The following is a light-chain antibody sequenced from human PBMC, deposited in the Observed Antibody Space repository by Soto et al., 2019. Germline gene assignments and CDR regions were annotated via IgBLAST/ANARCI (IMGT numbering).Light chain of an antibody. CDR1: QSVSSSY. CDR3: QQYGSSIT. J-gene: IGKJ5*01. CDR2: GAS. V-gene: IGKV3-20*01. Sequence: IFLTQSPGTLSLSPWERATLSCRASQSVSSSYLAWYQQKPGQAPRLLIYGASSRATGIPDRFSGSGSGTDFTLTISRLEPEDFAVYYCQQYGSSITFGQGTRLEIK.